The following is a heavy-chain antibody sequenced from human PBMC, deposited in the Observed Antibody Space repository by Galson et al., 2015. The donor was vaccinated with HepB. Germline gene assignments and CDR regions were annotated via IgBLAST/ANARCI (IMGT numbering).Heavy chain of an antibody. Sequence: SLRLSCAASGFTFSSYSMNWVRRAPGKGLEWVSSISSSSSYIYYADSVKGRFTISRDNAKNSLYLQVNSLRAEDTAVYYCARVIYGSGSYRHDYWGQGTLVTVSS. D-gene: IGHD3-10*01. V-gene: IGHV3-21*01. J-gene: IGHJ4*02. CDR2: ISSSSSYI. CDR1: GFTFSSYS. CDR3: ARVIYGSGSYRHDY.